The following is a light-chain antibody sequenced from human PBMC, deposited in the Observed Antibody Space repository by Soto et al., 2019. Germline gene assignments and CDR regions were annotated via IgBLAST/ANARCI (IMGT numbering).Light chain of an antibody. Sequence: EKVMTQSPATLSVSPGERATLSCRASQSVSSNLAWYQQKRGQAPRLLIYGASTRATGIPGRFSGSGSGRQFTLTISSLQSEDFAVYYCQQYNDWPYTFGQGTNLEIE. CDR3: QQYNDWPYT. V-gene: IGKV3-15*01. CDR1: QSVSSN. CDR2: GAS. J-gene: IGKJ2*01.